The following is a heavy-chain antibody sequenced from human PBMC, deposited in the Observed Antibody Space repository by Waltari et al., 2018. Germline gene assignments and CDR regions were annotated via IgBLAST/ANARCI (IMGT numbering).Heavy chain of an antibody. D-gene: IGHD3-3*01. J-gene: IGHJ4*02. V-gene: IGHV3-48*03. Sequence: EVQLVESGGGLVQPGGSLRLSCAASGFTFSSYEMNWVRQAPGKGREWVAYISSSGSTIYYADSVKGRFTISRDNAKNSLYLQMNSLRAEDTAVYYCARDYYGDVIDYWGQGTLVTVSS. CDR2: ISSSGSTI. CDR3: ARDYYGDVIDY. CDR1: GFTFSSYE.